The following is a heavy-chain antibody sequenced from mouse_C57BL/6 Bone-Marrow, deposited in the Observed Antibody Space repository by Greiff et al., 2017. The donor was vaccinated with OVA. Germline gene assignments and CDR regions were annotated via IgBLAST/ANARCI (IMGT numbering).Heavy chain of an antibody. V-gene: IGHV1-15*01. CDR3: TRKGDGGGY. J-gene: IGHJ2*01. Sequence: QVQLKESGAELVRHGASVTLSCKASGYTFTDYEMHWVKQTPVHGLEWIGAIDPETGGTAYNQKFKGKAILTADKSSSTAYMELRSLTSEDSAVYYCTRKGDGGGYWGQGTTLTVSS. D-gene: IGHD3-3*01. CDR2: IDPETGGT. CDR1: GYTFTDYE.